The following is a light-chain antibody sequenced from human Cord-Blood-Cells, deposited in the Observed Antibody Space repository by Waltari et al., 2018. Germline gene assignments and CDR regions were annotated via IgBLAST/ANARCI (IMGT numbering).Light chain of an antibody. J-gene: IGLJ3*02. CDR2: SNK. CDR1: SSNIGRTT. Sequence: QPVLTQPPSASGTPGPRVTISCSGTSSNIGRTTVNWYQQLPGTAPKLLIYSNKQRPSGVPDRFSGSKSGTSASLAISGLQSEDEADYYCAAWDDSLNGLWVFGGGTKLTVL. CDR3: AAWDDSLNGLWV. V-gene: IGLV1-44*01.